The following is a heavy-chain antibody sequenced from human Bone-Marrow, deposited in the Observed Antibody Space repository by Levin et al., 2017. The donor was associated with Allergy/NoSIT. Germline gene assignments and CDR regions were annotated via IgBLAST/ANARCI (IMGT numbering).Heavy chain of an antibody. V-gene: IGHV5-51*01. CDR1: GYSFTSYW. Sequence: KVSCKGSGYSFTSYWIGWVRQLPGKGLEWMGIIYPGDSDTRYSPSFQGQVTISADKSISTAYLQWSSLKASDTAMYYCARRWSWELPHAFDIWGQGTMVTVSS. D-gene: IGHD1-26*01. CDR2: IYPGDSDT. J-gene: IGHJ3*02. CDR3: ARRWSWELPHAFDI.